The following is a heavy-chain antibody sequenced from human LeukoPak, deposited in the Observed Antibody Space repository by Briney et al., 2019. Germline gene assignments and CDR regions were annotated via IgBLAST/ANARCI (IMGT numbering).Heavy chain of an antibody. Sequence: ASVKVSCKASGGTFSSYTTSWVRQAPGQRLEWMGRIIPILGIANYAQKFQGRVTITADKSTSTAYMELSSLRSEDTAVYYCARVNKPGFWSGYPGGAFDPWGQGTLVTVSS. CDR2: IIPILGIA. J-gene: IGHJ5*02. CDR3: ARVNKPGFWSGYPGGAFDP. V-gene: IGHV1-69*02. D-gene: IGHD3-3*01. CDR1: GGTFSSYT.